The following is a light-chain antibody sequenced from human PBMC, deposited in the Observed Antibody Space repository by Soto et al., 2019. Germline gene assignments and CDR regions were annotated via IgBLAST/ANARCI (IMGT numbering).Light chain of an antibody. CDR1: QSVGEY. CDR2: NAS. V-gene: IGKV3-11*01. Sequence: EIVLTQSPATLSLSPGERATLSCRASQSVGEYLDWYQQKPGQAPRLLIYNASNRASGIPARFSGSGSGTAVTLTISSLEPEDLAVYYCHQRSNWPPLTFGGGTKVEIK. CDR3: HQRSNWPPLT. J-gene: IGKJ4*02.